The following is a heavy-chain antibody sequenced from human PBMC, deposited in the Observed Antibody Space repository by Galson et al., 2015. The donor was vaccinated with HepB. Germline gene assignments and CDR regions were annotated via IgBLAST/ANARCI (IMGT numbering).Heavy chain of an antibody. J-gene: IGHJ4*02. V-gene: IGHV2-5*05. CDR1: GFSLSTAGVG. CDR3: AHRLGTGWYDY. Sequence: PAMVKPTQTLTLTCTFSGFSLSTAGVGLGWIRQPPGKALEWLALIYWDDDKRYGPSLKSRLTITKDTSKNQVVLTMTNMDPVDAATYYCAHRLGTGWYDYWGQGTLVTVSS. CDR2: IYWDDDK. D-gene: IGHD6-19*01.